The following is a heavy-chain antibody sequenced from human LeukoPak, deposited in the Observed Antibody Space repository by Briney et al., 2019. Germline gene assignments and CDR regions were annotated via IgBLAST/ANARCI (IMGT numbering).Heavy chain of an antibody. CDR2: ISSSSHTI. D-gene: IGHD6-13*01. Sequence: GGSLRLSCAASGFTFNTYSMSWVRQAPGKGLECVSYISSSSHTIFYADSVKGRFTVSRDNAKNSLYLQMNSLRAEDTAVYYCARDLDSSRWYYFGYWGQGTLVTVSS. CDR3: ARDLDSSRWYYFGY. V-gene: IGHV3-48*01. CDR1: GFTFNTYS. J-gene: IGHJ4*02.